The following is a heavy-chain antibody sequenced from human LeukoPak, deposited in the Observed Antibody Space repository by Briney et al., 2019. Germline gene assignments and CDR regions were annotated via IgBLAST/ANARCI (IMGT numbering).Heavy chain of an antibody. CDR1: GFTFSDHY. CDR2: IRNRVDSYTT. J-gene: IGHJ5*02. Sequence: PGGSLRLSCAASGFTFSDHYMDWVRQAPGKGLEWVGRIRNRVDSYTTEYAASVKGRFFISRDDSKNSLYLQMNSLKIEDTAVYFCARGHSGTSYRLDPWGQGTLVAVSS. CDR3: ARGHSGTSYRLDP. D-gene: IGHD1-26*01. V-gene: IGHV3-72*01.